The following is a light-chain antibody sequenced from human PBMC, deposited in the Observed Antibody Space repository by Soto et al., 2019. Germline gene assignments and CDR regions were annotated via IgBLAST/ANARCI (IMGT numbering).Light chain of an antibody. CDR1: QSISDW. CDR2: HAS. Sequence: DIQMTQSPSYVSASVGDRVTITCRASQSISDWLAWYQQKPGTAPKVLIYHASNLQSGVPSRCSGSGSGTEFTLTSIRPQPVDFENYYCQQYNRYTFGQGTKVDIK. CDR3: QQYNRYT. J-gene: IGKJ1*01. V-gene: IGKV1-5*01.